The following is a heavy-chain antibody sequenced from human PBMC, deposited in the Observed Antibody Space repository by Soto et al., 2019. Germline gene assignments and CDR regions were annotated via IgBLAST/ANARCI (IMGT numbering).Heavy chain of an antibody. J-gene: IGHJ6*02. D-gene: IGHD4-17*01. V-gene: IGHV4-31*03. CDR3: ARLTNYGDYPYGMDV. Sequence: PSETLSLTCTVSGGSISSGGYYWSWIRQHPGKGLEWIGYIYYSGSTYYNPSLKSRVTISVDTSKNQFSLKLSSVTAADTAVYYCARLTNYGDYPYGMDVWGQGTTVTVSS. CDR2: IYYSGST. CDR1: GGSISSGGYY.